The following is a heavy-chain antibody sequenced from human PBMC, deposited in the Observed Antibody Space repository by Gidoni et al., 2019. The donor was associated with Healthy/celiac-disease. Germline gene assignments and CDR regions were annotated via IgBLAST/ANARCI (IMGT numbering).Heavy chain of an antibody. Sequence: QLQLQESGPGLVKPSETLSLTCTVSGGSIRSSSYYWGWIRQPPGKGLEWIGSIYYSGSTYYNPSLKSRVTISVDTSKNQFSLKLSSVTAADTAVYYCARSYDFWSGHFDYWGQGTLVTVSS. CDR2: IYYSGST. V-gene: IGHV4-39*01. J-gene: IGHJ4*02. D-gene: IGHD3-3*01. CDR1: GGSIRSSSYY. CDR3: ARSYDFWSGHFDY.